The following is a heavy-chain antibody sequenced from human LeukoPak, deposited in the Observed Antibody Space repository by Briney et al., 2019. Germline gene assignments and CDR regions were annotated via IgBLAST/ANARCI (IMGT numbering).Heavy chain of an antibody. Sequence: SCKASGYSFTSHYMHWVRQAPGKGLEWVAVISYDGSNKYYADSVKGRFTISRDNSKNTLYLQMNSLRAEDTAVYYCARDAELYYDYVWGFDYWGQGTLVTVSS. J-gene: IGHJ4*02. D-gene: IGHD3-16*01. V-gene: IGHV3-30*04. CDR3: ARDAELYYDYVWGFDY. CDR2: ISYDGSNK. CDR1: GYSFTSHY.